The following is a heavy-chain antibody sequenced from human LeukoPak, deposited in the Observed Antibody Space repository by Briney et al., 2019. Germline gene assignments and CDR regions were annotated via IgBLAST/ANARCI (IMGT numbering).Heavy chain of an antibody. Sequence: GGSLRLSCAASGFTFSSYAMSWVRQAPGKGLEWVSAISGTGGNTYYADSVKGRFTMSRDNSKNTLYLQMTGLRAEDTAVYYCAKGAWSRRGIAAAGDYYYGMDVWGQGTTVTVSS. CDR3: AKGAWSRRGIAAAGDYYYGMDV. D-gene: IGHD6-13*01. CDR1: GFTFSSYA. CDR2: ISGTGGNT. V-gene: IGHV3-23*01. J-gene: IGHJ6*02.